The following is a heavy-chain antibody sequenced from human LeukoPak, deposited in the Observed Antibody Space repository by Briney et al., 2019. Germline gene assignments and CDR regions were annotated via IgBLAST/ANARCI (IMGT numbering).Heavy chain of an antibody. CDR2: INSDGSST. CDR3: ARGRGSGSSDF. CDR1: GFSFSSYW. V-gene: IGHV3-74*01. J-gene: IGHJ4*02. Sequence: GGSLRLSCAASGFSFSSYWMHWVRQVPGKGLVWVSRINSDGSSTIYADSVKGRFTIPRDNAKSTLYLQMNSLRAEDTAVYYCARGRGSGSSDFWGQGTLVTVSS. D-gene: IGHD3-10*01.